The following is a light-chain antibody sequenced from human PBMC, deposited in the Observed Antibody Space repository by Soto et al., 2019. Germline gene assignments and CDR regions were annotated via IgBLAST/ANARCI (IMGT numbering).Light chain of an antibody. J-gene: IGKJ1*01. CDR3: QQYNSYPWT. V-gene: IGKV1-5*03. Sequence: EIQVTQSPSKLSASVGDGVTITCRASQSISSWVAWYQQKPGKAPKLLIYKASTLKSGVPSRFSGSGSGTEFTLTISSLQPDDFATYYCQQYNSYPWTFGQGTKVDIK. CDR2: KAS. CDR1: QSISSW.